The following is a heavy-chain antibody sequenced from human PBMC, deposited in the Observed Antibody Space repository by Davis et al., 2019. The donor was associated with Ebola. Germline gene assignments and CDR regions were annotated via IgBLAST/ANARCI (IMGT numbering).Heavy chain of an antibody. D-gene: IGHD2-21*02. V-gene: IGHV5-51*01. CDR1: GYSFTSYW. CDR3: AKSLAAYCGGDCFSFDY. Sequence: GESLKISCKGSGYSFTSYWIGWVRRMPGKGLEWVGIIYPGDSDTRYSPSFQGQVTISADKSISTAYLQWSSLKASDTAMYYCAKSLAAYCGGDCFSFDYWGQGTLVTVSS. CDR2: IYPGDSDT. J-gene: IGHJ4*02.